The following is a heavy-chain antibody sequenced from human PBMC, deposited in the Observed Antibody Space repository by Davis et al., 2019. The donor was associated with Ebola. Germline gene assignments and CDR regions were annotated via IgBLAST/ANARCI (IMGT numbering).Heavy chain of an antibody. CDR3: ARYQGGYSHGLDYYYYCGMDV. D-gene: IGHD5-18*01. J-gene: IGHJ6*02. CDR2: MYHSGST. CDR1: GYSTSSGYY. Sequence: SETLSPTCSVSGYSTSSGYYWGWIRLPPGKELEWIGSMYHSGSTNYNPSLKSRVTISVDTSKNQFSLKLSSVAAADTAVYYWARYQGGYSHGLDYYYYCGMDVWGQGTTVTVSS. V-gene: IGHV4-38-2*02.